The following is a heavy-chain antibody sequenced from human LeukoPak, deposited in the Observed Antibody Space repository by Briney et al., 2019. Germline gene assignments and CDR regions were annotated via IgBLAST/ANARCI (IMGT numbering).Heavy chain of an antibody. CDR3: ASFYGDYVFDY. J-gene: IGHJ4*02. CDR2: ISSSSSYI. D-gene: IGHD4-17*01. Sequence: GGSLRLSCAASGFTFSSYSMNWVRQAPGKGLEWVSSISSSSSYICYADSVKGRFTISRDNAKNSLYLQMNSLRAEDTAVYYCASFYGDYVFDYWGQGTLVTVSS. CDR1: GFTFSSYS. V-gene: IGHV3-21*01.